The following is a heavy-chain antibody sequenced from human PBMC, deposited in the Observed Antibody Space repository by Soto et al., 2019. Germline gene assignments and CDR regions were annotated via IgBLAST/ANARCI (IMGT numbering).Heavy chain of an antibody. CDR1: GFTFSSYA. J-gene: IGHJ6*03. V-gene: IGHV3-23*01. CDR2: ISGSGGST. CDR3: AKAPGITIFGVVNYMDV. Sequence: GGSLRLSCAASGFTFSSYAMSWVRQAPGKGLEWVSAISGSGGSTYYADSVKGRFTISRDNSKNTLYLQMNSLRAEDTAVYYCAKAPGITIFGVVNYMDVWGKGTTVTVSS. D-gene: IGHD3-3*01.